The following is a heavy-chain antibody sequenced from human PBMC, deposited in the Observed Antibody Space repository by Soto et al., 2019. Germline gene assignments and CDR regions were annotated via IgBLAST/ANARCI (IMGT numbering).Heavy chain of an antibody. Sequence: QVQLVQSGAEVKKPGSSVKVSCKASGGTFSSYAISWVRQAPGQGLEWMGGIIPIFGTANYAQKFQGRVTIPADESTSTDYMELSSMRSEDTAVYYCAREGEAAHPYYYGMDVWGQGTTVTVSS. CDR1: GGTFSSYA. D-gene: IGHD6-6*01. CDR2: IIPIFGTA. CDR3: AREGEAAHPYYYGMDV. V-gene: IGHV1-69*01. J-gene: IGHJ6*02.